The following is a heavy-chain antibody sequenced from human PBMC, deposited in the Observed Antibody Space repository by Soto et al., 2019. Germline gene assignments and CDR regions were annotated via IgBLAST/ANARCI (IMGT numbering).Heavy chain of an antibody. CDR2: IKQGGNEK. J-gene: IGHJ6*02. V-gene: IGHV3-7*01. CDR3: VGALTYEVPYYYYGMDV. Sequence: GGSLRLSCAASGFSFSTYLMSWVRQAPGKGLEWVANIKQGGNEKFYVDSVKGRFTISRDNDKKSLYLQMDSLRVEGTAVYYCVGALTYEVPYYYYGMDVWGQGTTVTVSS. D-gene: IGHD3-16*01. CDR1: GFSFSTYL.